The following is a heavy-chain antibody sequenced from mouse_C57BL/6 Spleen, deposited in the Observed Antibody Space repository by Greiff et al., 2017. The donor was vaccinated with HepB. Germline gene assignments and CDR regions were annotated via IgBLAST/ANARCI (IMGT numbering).Heavy chain of an antibody. CDR3: ARGPHYFDY. CDR2: ISDGGSYT. CDR1: GFTFSSYA. Sequence: EVQGVESGGGLVKPGGSLKLSCAASGFTFSSYAMSWVRQTPEKRLEWVATISDGGSYTYYPDNVKGRFTISRDNAKNNLYLQMSHLKSEDTAMYYCARGPHYFDYWGQGTTLTVSS. V-gene: IGHV5-4*01. J-gene: IGHJ2*01.